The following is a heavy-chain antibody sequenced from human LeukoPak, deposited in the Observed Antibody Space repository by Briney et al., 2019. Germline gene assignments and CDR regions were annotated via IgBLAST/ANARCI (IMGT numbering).Heavy chain of an antibody. CDR3: ARAAYSSGPDY. Sequence: PGGSLRLSCVGSGFTFSSYWMTWVRQAPGKGLEWVSYLGPSSNAIHYADSVKGRFTISRDNAKNSLYLLMNSLRDEDTAVYYCARAAYSSGPDYWGQGTLVTVSS. J-gene: IGHJ4*02. V-gene: IGHV3-48*02. D-gene: IGHD6-25*01. CDR1: GFTFSSYW. CDR2: LGPSSNAI.